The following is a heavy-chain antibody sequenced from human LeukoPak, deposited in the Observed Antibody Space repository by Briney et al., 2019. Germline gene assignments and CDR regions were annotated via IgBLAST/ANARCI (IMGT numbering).Heavy chain of an antibody. Sequence: GGSLRLSCAASGFTFSSYAMSWVRQAPRKGLEWVSAISGSGGSTYYADSVKGRFTISRDNSKSTLYLQMNSLRPEGTAIYYCARQLGYCSTGTCYFDYWGQGTLVTVSS. CDR1: GFTFSSYA. J-gene: IGHJ4*02. V-gene: IGHV3-23*01. D-gene: IGHD2-15*01. CDR2: ISGSGGST. CDR3: ARQLGYCSTGTCYFDY.